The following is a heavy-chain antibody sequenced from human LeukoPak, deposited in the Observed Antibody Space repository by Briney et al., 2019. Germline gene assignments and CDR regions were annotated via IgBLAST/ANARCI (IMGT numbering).Heavy chain of an antibody. CDR1: GGAFSSYA. V-gene: IGHV1-69*01. D-gene: IGHD2-2*01. CDR2: IIPIFGTA. J-gene: IGHJ4*02. Sequence: SVKVSCKAPGGAFSSYAISWVRQAPGQGLEWMGGIIPIFGTANYAQKFQGRVTITADESTSTAYMELSSLRSEDTAVYYCARASNIVGVPAASGSFDYWGQGTLVTVSS. CDR3: ARASNIVGVPAASGSFDY.